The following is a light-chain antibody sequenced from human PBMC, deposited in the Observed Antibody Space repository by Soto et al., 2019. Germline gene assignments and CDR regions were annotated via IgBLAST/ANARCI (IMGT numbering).Light chain of an antibody. CDR1: QSFRSSY. J-gene: IGKJ1*01. CDR3: QQYNDWPT. Sequence: EIVMTQSPATLSVSPGERATLSCRASQSFRSSYLAWYQQKPGQAPRLLIYGASTRATDIPARFSGSGSGTEFTLTISSLQSEDFAVYYCQQYNDWPTFGQGTKVDIK. V-gene: IGKV3-15*01. CDR2: GAS.